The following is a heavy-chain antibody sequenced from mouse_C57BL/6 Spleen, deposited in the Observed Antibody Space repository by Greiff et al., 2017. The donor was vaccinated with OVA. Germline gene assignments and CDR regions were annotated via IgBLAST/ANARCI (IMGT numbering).Heavy chain of an antibody. V-gene: IGHV5-4*03. CDR3: AGITTVVALSPYWYCDV. D-gene: IGHD1-1*01. CDR1: GFTFSSYA. J-gene: IGHJ1*03. CDR2: ISDGGSYT. Sequence: EVKLQESGGGLVKPGGSLKLSCAASGFTFSSYAMSWVRQTPEKRLEWVATISDGGSYTYYPDNVKGRFTISRDNAKNNLYLQMSHLKSEDTAMYYCAGITTVVALSPYWYCDVWGTGTTVTVSS.